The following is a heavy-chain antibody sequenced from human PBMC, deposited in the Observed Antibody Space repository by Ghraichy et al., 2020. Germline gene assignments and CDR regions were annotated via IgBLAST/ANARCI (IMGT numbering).Heavy chain of an antibody. CDR2: IYHSGST. D-gene: IGHD4-17*01. V-gene: IGHV4-4*02. CDR3: ARGVRYDDYGPFDY. Sequence: SETLSLTCAVSGGSISSSNWWSWVRQPPGKGLEWIGEIYHSGSTDYNPSLKSRVTILVDKSKNQFSLKLTSVTAADTAVYYCARGVRYDDYGPFDYWGQGTLVTVSS. CDR1: GGSISSSNW. J-gene: IGHJ4*02.